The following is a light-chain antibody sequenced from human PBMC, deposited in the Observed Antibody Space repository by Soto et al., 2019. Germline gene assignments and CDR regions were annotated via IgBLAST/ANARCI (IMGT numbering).Light chain of an antibody. J-gene: IGLJ2*01. V-gene: IGLV1-47*01. CDR3: ASWDDSLV. CDR2: RND. Sequence: QSLLTHPPSASGTPGQRVTISCSGSSSNIGSNSVYWYQQLPGTAPKLLIFRNDQRPSGVPDRFSASRSGTSASLAISGLRSEDEADYYCASWDDSLVFGGGTKVNVL. CDR1: SSNIGSNS.